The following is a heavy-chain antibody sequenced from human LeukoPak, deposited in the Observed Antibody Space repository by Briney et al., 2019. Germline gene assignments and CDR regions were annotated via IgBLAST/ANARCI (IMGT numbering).Heavy chain of an antibody. Sequence: SDYYWSWIRQAPGKGLEWVSYISSSGSTIYYADSVKGRFTISRDNAKNSLYLQMNSLRAEDTAVYYCARESLRDVDFDYWGQGTLVTVSS. CDR3: ARESLRDVDFDY. CDR1: SDYY. CDR2: ISSSGSTI. J-gene: IGHJ4*02. V-gene: IGHV3-11*01. D-gene: IGHD5-24*01.